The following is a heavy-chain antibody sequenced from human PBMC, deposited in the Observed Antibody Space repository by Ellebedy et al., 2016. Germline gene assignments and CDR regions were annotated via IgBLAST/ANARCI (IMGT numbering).Heavy chain of an antibody. CDR1: GYTFTGYY. CDR3: ARAPTQYSGSYGP. V-gene: IGHV1-2*02. D-gene: IGHD1-26*01. CDR2: INPNSGGT. Sequence: ASVKVSXKASGYTFTGYYMHWVRQAPGQGLEWMGWINPNSGGTNYAQKFQGRVTMTRDTSISTAYMELSRLRSDDTAVYYCARAPTQYSGSYGPWGQGTLVTVSS. J-gene: IGHJ4*02.